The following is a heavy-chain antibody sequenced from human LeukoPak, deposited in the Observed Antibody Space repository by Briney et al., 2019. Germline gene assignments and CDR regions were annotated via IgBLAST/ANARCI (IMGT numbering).Heavy chain of an antibody. J-gene: IGHJ3*02. D-gene: IGHD1-26*01. CDR2: ISGNGGST. V-gene: IGHV3-23*01. Sequence: GGSLRLSCAASGFTFSCYAMNWVRQAPGKGLEWVSGISGNGGSTYYADSVKGRFTISRGNSKDTLYLQMNSLKTEDTAVYYCTTSGNPSLIDIWGQGTMVTVSS. CDR1: GFTFSCYA. CDR3: TTSGNPSLIDI.